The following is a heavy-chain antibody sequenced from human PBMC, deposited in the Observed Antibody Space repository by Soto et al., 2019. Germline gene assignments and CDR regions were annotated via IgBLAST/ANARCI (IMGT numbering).Heavy chain of an antibody. CDR3: ARDARITIFGVVYLNPDVFDF. CDR2: ISSSSSYI. J-gene: IGHJ3*01. CDR1: GFTFSSYS. V-gene: IGHV3-21*01. Sequence: PGGSLRLSCAASGFTFSSYSMNWVRQAPGKGLEWVSSISSSSSYIYYADSVKGRFTISRDNAKNSLYLQMNSLRAEDTAVYYCARDARITIFGVVYLNPDVFDFWGQGSMVIVSS. D-gene: IGHD3-3*01.